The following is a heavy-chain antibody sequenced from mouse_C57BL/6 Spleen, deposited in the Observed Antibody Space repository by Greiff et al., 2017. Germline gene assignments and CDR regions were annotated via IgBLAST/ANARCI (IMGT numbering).Heavy chain of an antibody. Sequence: VQLQQSGAELVRPGASVKLSCTASGFNIKDDYMHWVKQRPEQGLEWIGWIDPENGDTEYASKFQGKATITADTSSNTAYLQLSSLTSEDTAVYYWTRDYYGSSNFDYWGQGTTLTVSS. CDR2: IDPENGDT. V-gene: IGHV14-4*01. D-gene: IGHD1-1*01. J-gene: IGHJ2*01. CDR3: TRDYYGSSNFDY. CDR1: GFNIKDDY.